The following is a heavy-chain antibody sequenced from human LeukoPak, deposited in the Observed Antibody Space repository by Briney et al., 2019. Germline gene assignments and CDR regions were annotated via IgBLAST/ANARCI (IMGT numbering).Heavy chain of an antibody. CDR2: IYYSGSA. CDR1: GGSISSYY. Sequence: SETLSLTCSVSGGSISSYYWSWIRQPPGKRLEWIGYIYYSGSANYNPSLNSRVTISLETSKNQFSLTLSSATAADTAVYYCAGISGSYSSGDYWGQGTLVTVSS. J-gene: IGHJ4*02. D-gene: IGHD1-26*01. CDR3: AGISGSYSSGDY. V-gene: IGHV4-59*08.